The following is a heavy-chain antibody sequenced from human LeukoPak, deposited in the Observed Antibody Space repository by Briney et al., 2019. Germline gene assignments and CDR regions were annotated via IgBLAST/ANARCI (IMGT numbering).Heavy chain of an antibody. Sequence: SETLSLTCAVSGCSISSGYYWGWIRQPPGKGLEWIGRIYHSGSTYYNPSLKSRVTISVDTSKNQFSLKLSSVTAADTAVYYCASTYYDFWSGYLGYFDYWGQGTLVTVSS. J-gene: IGHJ4*02. V-gene: IGHV4-38-2*01. CDR2: IYHSGST. D-gene: IGHD3-3*01. CDR3: ASTYYDFWSGYLGYFDY. CDR1: GCSISSGYY.